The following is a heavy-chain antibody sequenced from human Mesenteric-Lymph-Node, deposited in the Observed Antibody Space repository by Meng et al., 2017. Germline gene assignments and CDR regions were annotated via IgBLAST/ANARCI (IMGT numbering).Heavy chain of an antibody. D-gene: IGHD5-18*01. CDR3: ARWSQPGFDP. V-gene: IGHV4-61*01. CDR1: GGSVSSGSYY. CDR2: IYYSGST. Sequence: SETLSLTCTVSGGSVSSGSYYWSWIRQPPGKGVEWIGYIYYSGSTNYNPSLKSRVTISVDTSKNQFSLKLSSVTAADTAVYYCARWSQPGFDPWGQGTLVTVSS. J-gene: IGHJ5*02.